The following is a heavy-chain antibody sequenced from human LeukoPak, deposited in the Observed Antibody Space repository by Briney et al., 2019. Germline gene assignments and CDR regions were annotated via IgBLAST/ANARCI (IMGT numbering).Heavy chain of an antibody. V-gene: IGHV4-39*01. CDR3: TRHLSAFDI. CDR1: GGSISSSSYY. CDR2: IYYSGNT. J-gene: IGHJ3*02. D-gene: IGHD2/OR15-2a*01. Sequence: PSETLSLTCTVSGGSISSSSYYWGWIRQPPGKGLEWIGSIYYSGNTYYNPSLKSRVTISGDTSKNQFSLKLTSVTAADTAVYYCTRHLSAFDIWGQGTLVTVSS.